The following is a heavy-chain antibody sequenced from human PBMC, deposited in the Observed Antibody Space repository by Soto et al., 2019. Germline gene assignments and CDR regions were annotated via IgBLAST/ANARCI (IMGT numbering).Heavy chain of an antibody. J-gene: IGHJ6*02. CDR3: ARGAGGRPAPIFYYGMDV. D-gene: IGHD2-2*01. V-gene: IGHV1-69*01. Sequence: QVQLVQSGAEVKKPGSSVKVSCKASGGTFSSYAISWVRQAPGQGLEWMGGIIPIFGTANYAQKFQGRVTITADESTSKAYMEPSSLRSEDTAVYYCARGAGGRPAPIFYYGMDVWGQGTTVTVSS. CDR1: GGTFSSYA. CDR2: IIPIFGTA.